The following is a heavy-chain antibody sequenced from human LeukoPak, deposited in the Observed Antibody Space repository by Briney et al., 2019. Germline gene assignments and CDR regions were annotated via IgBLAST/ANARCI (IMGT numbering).Heavy chain of an antibody. CDR3: ARVPSGGGYCSGGSCYSTYYYGMDV. Sequence: PGGSLRLSCAASGFTFSDYYMSWIRQAPGKGLEWVSYISSSGSTIYYADPVKGRFTISRDNAKNSLYLQMNSLRAEDTAVYYCARVPSGGGYCSGGSCYSTYYYGMDVWGQGTTVTVSS. D-gene: IGHD2-15*01. CDR1: GFTFSDYY. V-gene: IGHV3-11*01. J-gene: IGHJ6*02. CDR2: ISSSGSTI.